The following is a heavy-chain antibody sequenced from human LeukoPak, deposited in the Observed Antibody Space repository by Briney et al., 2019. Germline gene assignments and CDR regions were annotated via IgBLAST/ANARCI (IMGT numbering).Heavy chain of an antibody. Sequence: GGSLRLSCAASGFTFSSYGIHWVRQAPGKGLEWVAFIRYDGGNNYYADSVQGRFTISRDNSKNALCLQMNSLRIDDTAVYYCARDRRTYCTSSSCYLPPDYWGQGTLVTVSS. J-gene: IGHJ4*02. CDR3: ARDRRTYCTSSSCYLPPDY. V-gene: IGHV3-30*02. CDR2: IRYDGGNN. D-gene: IGHD2-15*01. CDR1: GFTFSSYG.